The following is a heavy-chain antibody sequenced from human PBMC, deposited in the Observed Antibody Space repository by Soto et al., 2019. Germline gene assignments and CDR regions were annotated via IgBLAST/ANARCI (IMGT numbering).Heavy chain of an antibody. CDR3: ARGGDFWSGYYTPARDYYYGMDV. CDR1: GGSFSSYA. J-gene: IGHJ6*02. V-gene: IGHV1-69*13. D-gene: IGHD3-3*01. CDR2: IIPIFGTA. Sequence: GASVKVSCKASGGSFSSYAISWVRQAPGQGLEWMGGIIPIFGTANYAQKFQGRVTITADESTSTAYMELSSLRSEDTAVYYCARGGDFWSGYYTPARDYYYGMDVWGQGTTVTVSS.